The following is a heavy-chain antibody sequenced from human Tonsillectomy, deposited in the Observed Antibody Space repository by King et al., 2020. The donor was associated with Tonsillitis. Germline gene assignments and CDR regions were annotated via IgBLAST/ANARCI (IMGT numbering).Heavy chain of an antibody. CDR1: NYTFTNYG. CDR3: VRDRHRVINAFDV. Sequence: QLVQSGAEVKKPGASVKVSCKASNYTFTNYGVSWVRQAPGQGLEWMGWISGNKGNTKYAQKLQGRVTMMTDTSTSTAYMELRSLRSDDTAVYYCVRDRHRVINAFDVWGQGTMVTVSS. D-gene: IGHD2/OR15-2a*01. V-gene: IGHV1-18*01. CDR2: ISGNKGNT. J-gene: IGHJ3*01.